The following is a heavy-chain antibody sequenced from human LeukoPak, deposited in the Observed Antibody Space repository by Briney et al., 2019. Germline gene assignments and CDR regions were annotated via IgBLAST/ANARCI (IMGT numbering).Heavy chain of an antibody. Sequence: SETLSLTCTVSGGSISSRSYYWGWIRQPPGKGLVWIGSSYYSGSTYCNPSLKSRVTISVDTSKNQFSLKLSSVTAADTAVYYCARAVAATPLATSHRNYYYYYMDVWGKGTTVTISS. D-gene: IGHD2-15*01. CDR1: GGSISSRSYY. CDR3: ARAVAATPLATSHRNYYYYYMDV. CDR2: SYYSGST. J-gene: IGHJ6*03. V-gene: IGHV4-39*07.